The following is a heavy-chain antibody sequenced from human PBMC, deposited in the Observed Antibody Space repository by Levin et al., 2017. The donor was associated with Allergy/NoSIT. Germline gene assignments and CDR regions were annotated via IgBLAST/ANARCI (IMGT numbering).Heavy chain of an antibody. J-gene: IGHJ3*02. CDR1: SGSISNLY. CDR2: IYYSGST. Sequence: TTSETLSLTCTVSSGSISNLYWSWIRQPPGKGLEWIGYIYYSGSTNYNPSLKSRVTISVDTSKNQFSLKLRSVTAADTAVYYCARHLLGSGMVTRGFDIWGQGTKVTVSS. CDR3: ARHLLGSGMVTRGFDI. D-gene: IGHD1-26*01. V-gene: IGHV4-59*08.